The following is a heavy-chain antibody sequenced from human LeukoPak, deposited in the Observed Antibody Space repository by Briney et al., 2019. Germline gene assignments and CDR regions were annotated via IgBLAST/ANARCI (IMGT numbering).Heavy chain of an antibody. Sequence: PGGSLRLSCAASGFTFSSYAMSWVRQAPGKGLEWVSAISGSGGSTYYADSVKGRFTISRDSSKNTLYLQMNSLRAVDTAVYYCAKTVAARPNWFDPWGQGTLVTVSS. J-gene: IGHJ5*02. CDR2: ISGSGGST. D-gene: IGHD6-6*01. CDR3: AKTVAARPNWFDP. CDR1: GFTFSSYA. V-gene: IGHV3-23*01.